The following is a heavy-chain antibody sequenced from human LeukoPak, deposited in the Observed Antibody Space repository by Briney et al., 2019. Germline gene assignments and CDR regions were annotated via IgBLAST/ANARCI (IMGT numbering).Heavy chain of an antibody. CDR2: INHSGST. CDR1: GGSFSGYY. V-gene: IGHV4-34*01. D-gene: IGHD1-14*01. Sequence: SETLSLTCAVYGGSFSGYYWSWIRQPPGKGLEWIGEINHSGSTNYNLSLKSRVTISVDTSKNQFSLKLSSVTAADTAVYYCARMEGNHYYYMDVWGKGTTVTVSS. J-gene: IGHJ6*03. CDR3: ARMEGNHYYYMDV.